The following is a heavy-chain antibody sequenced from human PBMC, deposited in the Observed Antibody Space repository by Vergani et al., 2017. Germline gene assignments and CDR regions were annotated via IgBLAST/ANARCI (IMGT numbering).Heavy chain of an antibody. CDR3: ARGQLVQDYYYYYYMDV. CDR2: IIPIFGTA. V-gene: IGHV1-69*01. J-gene: IGHJ6*03. D-gene: IGHD6-6*01. Sequence: QVQLVQSGAEVKKPGSSVKVSCKASGGTFSSYAISWVRQAPGQGLEWMGGIIPIFGTANYAQKFQGRVTITADESTSTAYMELGSLRSEDTAVDYCARGQLVQDYYYYYYMDVWGKGTTVTVSS. CDR1: GGTFSSYA.